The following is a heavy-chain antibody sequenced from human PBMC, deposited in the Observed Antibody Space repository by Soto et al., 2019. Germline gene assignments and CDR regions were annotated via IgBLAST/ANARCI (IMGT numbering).Heavy chain of an antibody. Sequence: SVKVSCKASGGTFSSYAVSWVRQAPGQGLEWMGGIIPIFATSKYAQKFQGRVTITADESTSTAYMELSSLRPEDTAVYYCARVRTTVTTQGDYYYGMDVWGQGTTVTVSS. CDR1: GGTFSSYA. V-gene: IGHV1-69*13. CDR3: ARVRTTVTTQGDYYYGMDV. CDR2: IIPIFATS. J-gene: IGHJ6*02. D-gene: IGHD4-17*01.